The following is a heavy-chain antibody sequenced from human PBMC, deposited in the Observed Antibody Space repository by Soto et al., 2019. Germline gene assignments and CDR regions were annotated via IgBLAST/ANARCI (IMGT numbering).Heavy chain of an antibody. D-gene: IGHD2-2*01. Sequence: SETLSLTCTVSGGSISSYYWSWIRQPPGKGLEWIGYIYYSGSTNYNPSLKGRVTISVDTSKNQFSLKLSSVTAADTAVYYCARVGYCSSTSCLDYFDYWGQGTLVTVSS. V-gene: IGHV4-59*01. CDR2: IYYSGST. CDR1: GGSISSYY. CDR3: ARVGYCSSTSCLDYFDY. J-gene: IGHJ4*02.